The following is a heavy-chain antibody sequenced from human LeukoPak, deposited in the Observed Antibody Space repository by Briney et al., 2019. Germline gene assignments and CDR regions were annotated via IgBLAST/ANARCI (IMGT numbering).Heavy chain of an antibody. D-gene: IGHD3-22*01. Sequence: GGSLRLSCAASGFTFSSYAMSWVRQAPGKGLEWVSAISGSGGSTYYADSVRGRFTISRDNSKNTLYLQMNSLRAEDTAVYYCAKALRGFTMIVPHDAFDIWGQGTMVTVSS. CDR2: ISGSGGST. V-gene: IGHV3-23*01. J-gene: IGHJ3*02. CDR3: AKALRGFTMIVPHDAFDI. CDR1: GFTFSSYA.